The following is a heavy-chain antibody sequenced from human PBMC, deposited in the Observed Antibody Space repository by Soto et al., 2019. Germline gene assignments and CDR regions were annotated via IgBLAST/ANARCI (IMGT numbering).Heavy chain of an antibody. Sequence: QVQLVQSGAEVKKPGASVKVSCKASGYTFTSYGISWVRQAPGQGLEWMGWISAYNGNTNYAQKLQGRVTMTTDTSTSTAYMELRSLRSDDTAVYYCAREPPSPDSYDSSGAFDYWGQGTLVTVSS. D-gene: IGHD3-22*01. CDR3: AREPPSPDSYDSSGAFDY. CDR1: GYTFTSYG. CDR2: ISAYNGNT. V-gene: IGHV1-18*01. J-gene: IGHJ4*02.